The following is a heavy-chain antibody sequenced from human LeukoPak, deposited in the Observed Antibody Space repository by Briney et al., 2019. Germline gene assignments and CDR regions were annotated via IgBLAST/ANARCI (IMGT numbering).Heavy chain of an antibody. V-gene: IGHV4-30-4*08. CDR1: GASINSGDYY. CDR3: ATTARHCSEY. CDR2: IYNSGST. J-gene: IGHJ4*02. D-gene: IGHD6-6*01. Sequence: SETLSLTCTVSGASINSGDYYWTWIRQPPGKGLEWIAYIYNSGSTYYNPSLRSRVAISMDTSNNRFSLRLDSVTAADTAVYFCATTARHCSEYWGQGTLVTVSS.